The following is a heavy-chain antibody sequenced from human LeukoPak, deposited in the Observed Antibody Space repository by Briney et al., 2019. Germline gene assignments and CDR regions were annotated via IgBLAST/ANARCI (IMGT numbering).Heavy chain of an antibody. CDR3: ARGVVPAATYAFDI. CDR2: ISYDGSNK. CDR1: GLTFSSYA. D-gene: IGHD2-2*01. Sequence: GGSLRLSCAASGLTFSSYAMHWVRQAPGKGLEWVAVISYDGSNKYYADSVRGRFTISRDNSKNTLYLQMNSLRAEDTAVYYCARGVVPAATYAFDIWGQGTMVTVSS. V-gene: IGHV3-30*04. J-gene: IGHJ3*02.